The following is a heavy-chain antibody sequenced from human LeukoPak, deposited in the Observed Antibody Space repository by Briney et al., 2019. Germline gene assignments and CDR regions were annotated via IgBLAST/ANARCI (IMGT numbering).Heavy chain of an antibody. CDR1: GITFTNAW. V-gene: IGHV3-49*04. Sequence: PGGSLRLSCAASGITFTNAWLTWVRQAPGKGLEWVAFIRSKAYGGTTEYAASVKGRFTISREDSKSIAYLQMNSLKTEDTAVYYCTRDGGFFYYMDVWGKGTTVTISS. CDR3: TRDGGFFYYMDV. J-gene: IGHJ6*03. CDR2: IRSKAYGGTT.